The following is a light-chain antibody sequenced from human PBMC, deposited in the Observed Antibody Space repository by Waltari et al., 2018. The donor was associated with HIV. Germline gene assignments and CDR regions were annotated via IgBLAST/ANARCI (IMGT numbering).Light chain of an antibody. V-gene: IGLV1-47*01. J-gene: IGLJ3*02. CDR3: ATWDDSLNSFWV. CDR1: RSNLGNNF. CDR2: MND. Sequence: QSVLTQPPSASGTPGQRVVISCSGGRSNLGNNFVYWYQQLPGSTPKLLIYMNDQRPAGVSDRFSGSKSGTSASLAISGLRSEDEADYYCATWDDSLNSFWVFGGGTKVTVL.